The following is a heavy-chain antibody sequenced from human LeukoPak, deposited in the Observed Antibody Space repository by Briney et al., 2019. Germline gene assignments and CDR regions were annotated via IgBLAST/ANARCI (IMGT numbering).Heavy chain of an antibody. J-gene: IGHJ5*02. V-gene: IGHV4-59*02. D-gene: IGHD3-9*01. CDR1: GFTVSSNY. CDR2: IYYSGST. CDR3: ARCDYDILTGYYRVDP. Sequence: GSLRLSCAASGFTVSSNYMSWVRQPPGKGLEWIGYIYYSGSTNYNPSLKSRVTISVDTSKNQFSLKLSSVIAADTAVYYCARCDYDILTGYYRVDPWGQGTLVTVSS.